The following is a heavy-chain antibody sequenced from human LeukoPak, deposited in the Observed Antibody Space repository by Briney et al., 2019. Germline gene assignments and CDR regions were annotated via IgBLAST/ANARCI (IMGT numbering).Heavy chain of an antibody. CDR1: GYSFTSYW. CDR2: INTDGSST. V-gene: IGHV3-74*01. J-gene: IGHJ4*02. CDR3: ARDRVIGHD. D-gene: IGHD2/OR15-2a*01. Sequence: GESLQISCQGSGYSFTSYWMHWVRQAPGKGLVWVSRINTDGSSTSYADSVKGRFTISRDNAKNTLYLQMNSLRAEDTAVYYCARDRVIGHDWGQGTLVTVSS.